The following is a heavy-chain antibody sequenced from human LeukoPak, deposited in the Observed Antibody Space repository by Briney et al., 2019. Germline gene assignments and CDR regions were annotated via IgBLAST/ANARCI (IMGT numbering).Heavy chain of an antibody. D-gene: IGHD3-22*01. CDR1: GGSISPNY. CDR3: ARLLDYDSSGYPDTFDI. Sequence: SETLSLTCTVSGGSISPNYWSWIRQPPGKGPEWIGYIYYTGSTNFNPSLKSRLTISIDTSKSLFSLKLTSLTAADTALYYCARLLDYDSSGYPDTFDIWGQGTMVTVSS. CDR2: IYYTGST. V-gene: IGHV4-59*01. J-gene: IGHJ3*02.